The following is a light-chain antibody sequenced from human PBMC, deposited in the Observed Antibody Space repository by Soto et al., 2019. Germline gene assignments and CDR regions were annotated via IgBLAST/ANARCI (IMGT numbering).Light chain of an antibody. CDR2: EVS. CDR3: CSYAGSRTFV. J-gene: IGLJ1*01. Sequence: QSVLTQPASVSGSPGQSITISCTGTSSDVGGYDYVSWYQQHPGKAPKLMIYEVSKRPSAVSNRFSGSKSDNTASLTISGLQAEDEADYYCCSYAGSRTFVFGTGTKVTVL. V-gene: IGLV2-23*02. CDR1: SSDVGGYDY.